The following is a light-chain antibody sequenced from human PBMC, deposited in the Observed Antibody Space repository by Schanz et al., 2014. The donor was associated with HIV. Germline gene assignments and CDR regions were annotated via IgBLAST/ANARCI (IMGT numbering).Light chain of an antibody. J-gene: IGLJ2*01. CDR3: GAWDSSLGAAV. Sequence: QSVLTQPPSVSAAPGQKVTITCSGTYSNIGNNYVSWYQQFPGAAPRLLMYLNNQRPSGIPDRFSGSKSGTSATLGITGLQTGDEAEYFCGAWDSSLGAAVFGGGTKLTVL. CDR1: YSNIGNNY. V-gene: IGLV1-51*01. CDR2: LNN.